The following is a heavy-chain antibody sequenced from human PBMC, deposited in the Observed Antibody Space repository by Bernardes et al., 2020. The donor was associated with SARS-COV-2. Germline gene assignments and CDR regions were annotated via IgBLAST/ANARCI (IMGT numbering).Heavy chain of an antibody. CDR2: INSSGNS. V-gene: IGHV4-39*01. CDR1: GVFISCSIYY. Sequence: TLFPSSTVSGVFISCSIYYWGRTRQAPGKGLEWIGTINSSGNSDYNPSLQIRVRASADTSKNQFSLSLSFVTAADTAVYYCAGSSCGIDCYIGGLRSWDYGMDVWGQGTTITVS. CDR3: AGSSCGIDCYIGGLRSWDYGMDV. J-gene: IGHJ6*02. D-gene: IGHD2-21*01.